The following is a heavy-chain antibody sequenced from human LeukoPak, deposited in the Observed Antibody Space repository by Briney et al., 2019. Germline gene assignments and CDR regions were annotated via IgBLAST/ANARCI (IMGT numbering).Heavy chain of an antibody. Sequence: GGPLRLSCAASGFTVSSNYMSWVRQAPGKGLEWVSIIDRGGSTNYADSVKGRFTISRDNSKNTLYLQMNSLRAEETAVYYCARDGPSMSIQHWGQGTLVTVSS. V-gene: IGHV3-66*01. CDR3: ARDGPSMSIQH. D-gene: IGHD6-6*01. J-gene: IGHJ1*01. CDR1: GFTVSSNY. CDR2: IDRGGST.